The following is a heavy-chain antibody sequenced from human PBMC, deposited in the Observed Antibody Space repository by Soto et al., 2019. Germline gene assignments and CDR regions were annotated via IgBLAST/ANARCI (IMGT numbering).Heavy chain of an antibody. V-gene: IGHV3-7*05. CDR2: IKEDGSEK. CDR3: ARVEG. CDR1: GFALSRYW. Sequence: EVQVVESGGGLVQPGGSLRLSCAVSGFALSRYWMSWVRQAPGKGLEWVANIKEDGSEKHYVDSVKGRFTISRDNAKNLLYFHRNTLRAEATAVYYCARVEGRGQGTPVTLSS. J-gene: IGHJ1*01.